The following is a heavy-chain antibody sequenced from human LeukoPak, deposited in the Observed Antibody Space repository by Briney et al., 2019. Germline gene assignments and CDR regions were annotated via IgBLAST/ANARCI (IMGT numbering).Heavy chain of an antibody. CDR2: ISYDGTNK. J-gene: IGHJ5*02. V-gene: IGHV3-30*18. D-gene: IGHD6-19*01. Sequence: GRSLRLSCAASGLTFSNYGMHWVRQAPGKRLEWVALISYDGTNKFYADSVKGRFTISRDNSKNTLSLQMNSLRAEDTAVYYCAKDRGTAVAGTNWFDPWGQGTLVTVSS. CDR1: GLTFSNYG. CDR3: AKDRGTAVAGTNWFDP.